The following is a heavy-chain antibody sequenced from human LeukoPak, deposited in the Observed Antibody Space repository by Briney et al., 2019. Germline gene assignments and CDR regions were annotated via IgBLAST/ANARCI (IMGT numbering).Heavy chain of an antibody. CDR3: ATAQYRSGWNAIEY. CDR2: FDPEDGET. V-gene: IGHV1-24*01. J-gene: IGHJ4*02. CDR1: GYTLTEFS. Sequence: ASVKVSCKVSGYTLTEFSMHWVRQAPGKGLEWMGGFDPEDGETIYAHKFQGRVTMTEDTSTDTAYMELSSLRSEDTAVYYCATAQYRSGWNAIEYWGQGALVTVSS. D-gene: IGHD6-25*01.